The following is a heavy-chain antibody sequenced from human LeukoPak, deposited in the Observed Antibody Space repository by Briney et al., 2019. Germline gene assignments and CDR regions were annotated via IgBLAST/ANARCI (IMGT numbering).Heavy chain of an antibody. D-gene: IGHD2-15*01. CDR1: GFTFSDYY. V-gene: IGHV3-23*01. CDR2: ISSTGGTA. CDR3: AKNGDRGAYCSGGSCYPYYYYNMDV. Sequence: PGGSLRLSCAASGFTFSDYYMSWVRQAPGKGLEWVSAISSTGGTAYYADSVKGRFTISRDNPKNTLYLQMNSLRAEDTAIYYCAKNGDRGAYCSGGSCYPYYYYNMDVWGKGTTVTISS. J-gene: IGHJ6*03.